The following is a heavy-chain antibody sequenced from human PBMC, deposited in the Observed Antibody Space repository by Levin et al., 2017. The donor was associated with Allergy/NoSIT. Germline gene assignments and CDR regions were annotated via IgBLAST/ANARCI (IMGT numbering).Heavy chain of an antibody. V-gene: IGHV3-15*01. CDR3: TIDVAAQGGGEMDF. CDR2: IRSKTSGETT. CDR1: GVTFSSAW. D-gene: IGHD3-16*01. J-gene: IGHJ4*02. Sequence: GESLKISCTASGVTFSSAWMIWVRKAQGKGLEWVGRIRSKTSGETTEYAASVEGRFIISRDDSKNTVYMQMNSLKTEDTALYYCTIDVAAQGGGEMDFWGQGTLVTVSS.